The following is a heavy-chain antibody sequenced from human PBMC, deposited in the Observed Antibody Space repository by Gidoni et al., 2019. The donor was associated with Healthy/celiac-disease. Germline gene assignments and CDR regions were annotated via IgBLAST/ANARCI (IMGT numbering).Heavy chain of an antibody. Sequence: EVQLVESGGGLVQPGGSLRLSCAASGFTFSSYSMNWVRQAPGKGLEWVSYISSSSITIYYADAVKGRFTISRDNAKNSLYLQMNSLRDEDTAVYYCARDQGYYYDSSGYYYGMDVWGQGTTVTVSS. D-gene: IGHD3-22*01. CDR2: ISSSSITI. CDR3: ARDQGYYYDSSGYYYGMDV. CDR1: GFTFSSYS. V-gene: IGHV3-48*02. J-gene: IGHJ6*02.